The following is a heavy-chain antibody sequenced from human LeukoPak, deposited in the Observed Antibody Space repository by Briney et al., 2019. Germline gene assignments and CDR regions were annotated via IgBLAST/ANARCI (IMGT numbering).Heavy chain of an antibody. D-gene: IGHD5-18*01. CDR2: LYSGGST. V-gene: IGHV3-53*01. CDR1: GFTVSTNY. Sequence: GGSLRLSCEASGFTVSTNYMSWVRQAPGKGLEWVSILYSGGSTYYADSVKGRFTISRDNSKNTLYLQMNSLRAEDTAVYYCARGPQRERGYSYIWGQGTLVTVSS. CDR3: ARGPQRERGYSYI. J-gene: IGHJ4*02.